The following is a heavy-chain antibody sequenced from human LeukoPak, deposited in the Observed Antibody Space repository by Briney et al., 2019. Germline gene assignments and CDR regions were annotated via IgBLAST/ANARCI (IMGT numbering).Heavy chain of an antibody. Sequence: SETLSLTCAVYGGSFSGHYWSWIRQPPGKGLEWIGEINHSGSTNYNPSLKSRVTISVDTSKNQFSLKLSSVTAADTAVYYCASIAYCGGDCAPSPPYFDYWGQGTLVTVSS. J-gene: IGHJ4*02. CDR2: INHSGST. CDR1: GGSFSGHY. D-gene: IGHD2-21*02. CDR3: ASIAYCGGDCAPSPPYFDY. V-gene: IGHV4-34*01.